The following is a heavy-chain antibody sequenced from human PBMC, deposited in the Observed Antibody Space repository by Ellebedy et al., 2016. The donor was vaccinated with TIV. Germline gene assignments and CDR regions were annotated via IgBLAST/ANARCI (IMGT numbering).Heavy chain of an antibody. D-gene: IGHD6-13*01. V-gene: IGHV4-31*03. CDR3: ARAPDYSSSWYSGYFDL. CDR1: GGSISSGGYY. Sequence: MPSETLSLTCTVSGGSISSGGYYWSWIRQHPGKGLEWIGYIYYSGSTYYNPSLKSRVTISVDTSKNQFSLKLSSVTAADTAVYYCARAPDYSSSWYSGYFDLWGRGTLVTVSS. CDR2: IYYSGST. J-gene: IGHJ2*01.